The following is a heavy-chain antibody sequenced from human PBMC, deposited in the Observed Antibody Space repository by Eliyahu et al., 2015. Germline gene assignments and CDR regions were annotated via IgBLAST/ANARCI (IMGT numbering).Heavy chain of an antibody. CDR2: ISYSGST. D-gene: IGHD3-22*01. J-gene: IGHJ4*02. Sequence: QVQLQESGPGLLKPSETLSLTCNVSGGSIHSHYWNWIRQSPGKGLEYIGYISYSGSTNYNPSFESRVTISVDTSKNQFSLKLDSVTAADTAVYYCARQDGIVGIYHLWGQGTLVTVS. CDR1: GGSIHSHY. V-gene: IGHV4-59*08. CDR3: ARQDGIVGIYHL.